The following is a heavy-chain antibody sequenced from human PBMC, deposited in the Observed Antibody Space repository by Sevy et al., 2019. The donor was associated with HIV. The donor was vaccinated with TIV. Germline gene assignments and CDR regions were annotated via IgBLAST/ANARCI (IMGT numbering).Heavy chain of an antibody. V-gene: IGHV4-59*01. CDR3: ARGIAVAGPFDY. J-gene: IGHJ4*02. CDR2: IHYSGNT. Sequence: SETLSLTCSVSGDSITSYYWTWIRQPPGKGLEWIGYIHYSGNTNYNPSLKSRASISVDRSKNQFSLNLTSVTATDTAVYYCARGIAVAGPFDYWGQGTLITVSS. D-gene: IGHD6-19*01. CDR1: GDSITSYY.